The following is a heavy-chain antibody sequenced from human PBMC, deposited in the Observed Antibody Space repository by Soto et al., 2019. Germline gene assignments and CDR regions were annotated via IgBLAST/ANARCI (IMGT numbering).Heavy chain of an antibody. CDR2: IKQDGSEK. D-gene: IGHD3-10*01. CDR3: ARDARSYYYGSGSYTGDAFDI. Sequence: GGSLRLSCAASGFTFSSYWMSWVRQAPGKGLEWVANIKQDGSEKYYVDSVKGRFTISRDNAKNSLYLQMNSLRAEDTAVYYCARDARSYYYGSGSYTGDAFDIWGQGTMVTVSS. J-gene: IGHJ3*02. V-gene: IGHV3-7*01. CDR1: GFTFSSYW.